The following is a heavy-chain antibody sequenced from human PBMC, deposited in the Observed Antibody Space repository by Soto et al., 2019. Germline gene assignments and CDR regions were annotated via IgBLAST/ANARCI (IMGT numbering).Heavy chain of an antibody. CDR2: IYYDGST. D-gene: IGHD1-1*01. Sequence: SETLSLTCSVSGGSISNRNYYWAWVRQPPGKGLEWIGNIYYDGSTYYHPSFRGRLTISVDTSKNHFSLKLGSLTAADTAIYYCESLQVPGNFDYCGQGTLVTVYS. J-gene: IGHJ4*02. CDR1: GGSISNRNYY. CDR3: ESLQVPGNFDY. V-gene: IGHV4-39*02.